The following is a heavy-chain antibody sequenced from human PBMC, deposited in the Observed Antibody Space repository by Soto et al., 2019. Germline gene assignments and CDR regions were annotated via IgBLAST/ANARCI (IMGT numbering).Heavy chain of an antibody. CDR1: GGSISSGGYY. Sequence: SETLSLTCTVSGGSISSGGYYWSWIRQHPGKGLEWIGYIYYSGSTYYNPSLKSRVTISVDTSKNQFSLKLSSVTAADTAVYYCASGGYPYYYDSSGSIGVGGMDVWGQGTTVTVSS. D-gene: IGHD3-22*01. V-gene: IGHV4-31*03. J-gene: IGHJ6*02. CDR3: ASGGYPYYYDSSGSIGVGGMDV. CDR2: IYYSGST.